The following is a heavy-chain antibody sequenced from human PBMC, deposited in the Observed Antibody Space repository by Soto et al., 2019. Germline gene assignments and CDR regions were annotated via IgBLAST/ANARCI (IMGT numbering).Heavy chain of an antibody. CDR1: GYTFTGYY. CDR3: ARDAAMGDYYHYGMDV. CDR2: INPSSGGA. J-gene: IGHJ6*01. V-gene: IGHV1-2*04. Sequence: ASVKVSCKASGYTFTGYYLHWVRQAPGQGLKWMGWINPSSGGANIAQKFQGWVTMTRDTSIDTAYMELTRLRSDDTAVYYCARDAAMGDYYHYGMDVWGQGTPVTVSS. D-gene: IGHD5-18*01.